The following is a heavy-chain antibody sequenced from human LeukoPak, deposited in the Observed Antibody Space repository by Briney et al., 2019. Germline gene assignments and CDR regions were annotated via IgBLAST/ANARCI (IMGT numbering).Heavy chain of an antibody. J-gene: IGHJ4*02. Sequence: GGSRRLSCAASGFTFSSYGMHWVRQAPGKGLEWVAVIWYDGSDKDYADSVKGRFTISRDNSKNTLYLQMNSLRAEDTAVYYCARDTSGSDYWGQGTLVTVSS. CDR1: GFTFSSYG. CDR2: IWYDGSDK. D-gene: IGHD6-19*01. CDR3: ARDTSGSDY. V-gene: IGHV3-33*08.